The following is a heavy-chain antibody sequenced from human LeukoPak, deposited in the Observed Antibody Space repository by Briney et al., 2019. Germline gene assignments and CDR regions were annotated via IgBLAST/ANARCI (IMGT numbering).Heavy chain of an antibody. CDR1: GFTFSSYA. V-gene: IGHV3-30-3*01. Sequence: PGGSLRLSCAASGFTFSSYAMHWVRQAPGKGLEWVAVISYDGSNKYYADSVKGRFTISRDNSKNTLYLQMNSLRAEDTAVYYYARDQGGWGQGTLVTVSS. CDR3: ARDQGG. D-gene: IGHD1-26*01. J-gene: IGHJ4*02. CDR2: ISYDGSNK.